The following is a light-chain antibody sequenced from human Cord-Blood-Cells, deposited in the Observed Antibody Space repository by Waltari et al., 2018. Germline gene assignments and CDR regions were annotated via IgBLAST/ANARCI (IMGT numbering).Light chain of an antibody. J-gene: IGKJ2*01. CDR3: QQFNSYPQT. CDR2: DAS. CDR1: QGISSA. Sequence: AIQLTQSPSSQSVSVGDRVTITCRASQGISSALAWYQQKPGKAPKLLIYDASSLESGVPSRFSGSGSGTDFTLTISSLQPEDFATYYCQQFNSYPQTFGQGTKLEIK. V-gene: IGKV1-13*02.